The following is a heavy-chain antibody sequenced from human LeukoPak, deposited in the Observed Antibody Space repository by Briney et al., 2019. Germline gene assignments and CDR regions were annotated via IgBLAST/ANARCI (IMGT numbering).Heavy chain of an antibody. V-gene: IGHV3-66*01. D-gene: IGHD2-15*01. J-gene: IGHJ3*02. CDR1: GFTESSNY. CDR2: IYSGGST. Sequence: GGSQTLPCADSGFTESSNYMSWVRQTPGKGLEWVSVIYSGGSTNYADSVKGRFTISRDNAKNTLYLQMNSLRAEDTAVYYCARIACNAFNIWGEGTSLRVSS. CDR3: ARIACNAFNI.